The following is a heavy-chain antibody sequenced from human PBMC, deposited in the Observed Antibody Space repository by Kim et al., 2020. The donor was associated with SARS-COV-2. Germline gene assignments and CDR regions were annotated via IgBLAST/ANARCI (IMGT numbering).Heavy chain of an antibody. CDR2: ISSNGGST. D-gene: IGHD6-13*01. CDR1: GFSFSSYV. V-gene: IGHV3-64D*09. Sequence: GGSLRLSCSASGFSFSSYVMHWVRQAPGKGLEYVSAISSNGGSTYDADSVKGRFTISRDNSKNTLYLQMSSLRAEDTAVYYCVGEPRSSWNWGYYGMDVWGQGTTVTVSS. J-gene: IGHJ6*02. CDR3: VGEPRSSWNWGYYGMDV.